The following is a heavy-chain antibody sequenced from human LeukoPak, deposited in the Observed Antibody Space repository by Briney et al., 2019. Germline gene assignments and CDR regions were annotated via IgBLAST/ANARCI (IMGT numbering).Heavy chain of an antibody. Sequence: SETLSLTCTVSGGSISSGGYYWSWIRQHPGKGLEWIGYIYYSGSTYYNPSLKSRVTISVDTSKSQFSLKLSSVTAADTAVYYCARAPGTIFGVGGESDYWGQGTLVTVSP. CDR2: IYYSGST. V-gene: IGHV4-31*03. CDR1: GGSISSGGYY. D-gene: IGHD3-3*01. J-gene: IGHJ4*02. CDR3: ARAPGTIFGVGGESDY.